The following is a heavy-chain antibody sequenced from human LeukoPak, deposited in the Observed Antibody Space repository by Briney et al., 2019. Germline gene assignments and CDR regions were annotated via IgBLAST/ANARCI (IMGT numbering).Heavy chain of an antibody. J-gene: IGHJ6*02. D-gene: IGHD1-1*01. CDR1: GGSFSGYY. CDR2: INHSGST. Sequence: SETLSLTCAVYGGSFSGYYWSWIRQPPGKGLEWIGEINHSGSTNYNPSLKSRVTISVDTSKNQFSLRLSSVTAADTAVYYCATRDDSPRDYYYYGMDVWGQGTTVTVSS. CDR3: ATRDDSPRDYYYYGMDV. V-gene: IGHV4-34*01.